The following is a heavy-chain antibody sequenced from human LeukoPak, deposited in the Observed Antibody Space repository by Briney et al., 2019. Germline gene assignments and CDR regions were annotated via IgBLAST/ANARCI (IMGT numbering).Heavy chain of an antibody. CDR2: IYPRDGST. V-gene: IGHV1-46*01. Sequence: XSVKVSCKASGYTFTSNYIHWVRQAPGQGLEWMGMIYPRDGSTSYAQKFQGRVTVTRDTSTSTVHMELSGLRSEDTAVYYCARDQEGFDYWGQGTLVTVSS. CDR3: ARDQEGFDY. J-gene: IGHJ4*02. CDR1: GYTFTSNY.